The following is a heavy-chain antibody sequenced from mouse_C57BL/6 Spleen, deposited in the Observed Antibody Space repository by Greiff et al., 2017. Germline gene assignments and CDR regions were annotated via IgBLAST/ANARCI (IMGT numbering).Heavy chain of an antibody. J-gene: IGHJ2*01. Sequence: DVMLVESGGGLVKPGGSLKLSCAASGFTFSDYGMHWVRQAPEKGLEWVAYISSGSSTIYYADTVKGRFTISRDNAKNTLFLQMTSLRSEDTAMYYCARPVYYGSSYHFDYWGQGTTLTVSS. CDR3: ARPVYYGSSYHFDY. D-gene: IGHD1-1*01. CDR2: ISSGSSTI. V-gene: IGHV5-17*01. CDR1: GFTFSDYG.